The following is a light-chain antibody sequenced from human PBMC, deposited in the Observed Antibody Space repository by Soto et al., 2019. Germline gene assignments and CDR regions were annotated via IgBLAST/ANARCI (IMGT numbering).Light chain of an antibody. CDR2: DAS. CDR1: QDISNY. J-gene: IGKJ2*01. Sequence: DIQMTQSPSSLSASVGDRVTITCQTSQDISNYLNWYQQKPGKAPKLLIYDASNLETGVPSRFSGSGSGTEFTFTISSLAAEDFATYYRQQYDIPPPFGQGTKVEIK. CDR3: QQYDIPPP. V-gene: IGKV1-33*01.